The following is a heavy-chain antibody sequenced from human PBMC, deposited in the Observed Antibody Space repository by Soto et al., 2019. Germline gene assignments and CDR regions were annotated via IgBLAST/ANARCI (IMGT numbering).Heavy chain of an antibody. V-gene: IGHV3-53*01. Sequence: GGSLRLSCAASGFTVSSNYMSWVRQAPGKGLEGVSVIYSGGSTYYADSVKGRFTISRDNSKNTLYLQMNSLRAEDTAVYYCARAEAYYDFWSGYDYYYYGMDVWGQGTTVTVSS. CDR3: ARAEAYYDFWSGYDYYYYGMDV. J-gene: IGHJ6*02. D-gene: IGHD3-3*01. CDR2: IYSGGST. CDR1: GFTVSSNY.